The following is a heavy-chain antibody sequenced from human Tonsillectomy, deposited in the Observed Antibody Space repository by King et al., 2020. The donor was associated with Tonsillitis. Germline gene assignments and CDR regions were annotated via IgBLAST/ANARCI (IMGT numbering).Heavy chain of an antibody. CDR1: GYSISTSHW. J-gene: IGHJ6*03. Sequence: QLQESGPGLVKPPDTLSLTCAVSGYSISTSHWWGWIRQPPGKGLEWIGYIYYSGSTYYNPSLKSRVTMSVDTSKNQFSLKLSSVTAVDTAVYYCARAEKDQLIPNYYYYYYMDVWGKGTTVTVSS. V-gene: IGHV4-28*03. CDR2: IYYSGST. D-gene: IGHD2-2*01. CDR3: ARAEKDQLIPNYYYYYYMDV.